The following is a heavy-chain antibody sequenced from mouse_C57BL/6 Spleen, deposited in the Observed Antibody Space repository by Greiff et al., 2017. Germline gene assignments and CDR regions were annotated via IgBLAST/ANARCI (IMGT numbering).Heavy chain of an antibody. CDR1: GFTFSDYG. CDR3: ERHYDGSSHCWFAY. CDR2: ISSGSSTI. D-gene: IGHD1-1*01. J-gene: IGHJ3*01. Sequence: EVHLVESGGGLVKPGGSLKLSCAASGFTFSDYGMHWVRQAPEKGLEWVAYISSGSSTIYYADTVKGRFTISRDNAKNTLFLQMTSLRSEDTAMYYGERHYDGSSHCWFAYWGQGTLVTVSA. V-gene: IGHV5-17*01.